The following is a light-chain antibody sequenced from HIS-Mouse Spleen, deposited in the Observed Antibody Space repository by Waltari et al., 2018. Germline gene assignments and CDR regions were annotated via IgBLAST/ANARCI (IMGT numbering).Light chain of an antibody. V-gene: IGLV2-14*01. CDR3: SSYTSSSTLV. J-gene: IGLJ3*02. CDR1: SSDGGGYNY. Sequence: QSALTQPASVSGSPGQSITISCTRTSSDGGGYNYVSWYQQPPGRAPKLMIYEVSNRPSGVPNRFSGSKSGNTASLTISGRQAEDEADYYCSSYTSSSTLVFGGGTKLTVL. CDR2: EVS.